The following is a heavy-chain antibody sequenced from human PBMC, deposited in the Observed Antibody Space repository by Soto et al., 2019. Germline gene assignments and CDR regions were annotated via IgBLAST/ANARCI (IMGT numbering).Heavy chain of an antibody. CDR3: ASTRYCSGGRCYFGAYYYAMDV. CDR1: GYTFTSYA. D-gene: IGHD2-15*01. Sequence: ASVKVSCKASGYTFTSYAMHWVRQAPGQRLEWMGWINAGNGNTKYSQKFQGRVTITRDTSASTAYMELSSLRSEDTAVYYCASTRYCSGGRCYFGAYYYAMDVWGQGTTVTV. CDR2: INAGNGNT. J-gene: IGHJ6*01. V-gene: IGHV1-3*01.